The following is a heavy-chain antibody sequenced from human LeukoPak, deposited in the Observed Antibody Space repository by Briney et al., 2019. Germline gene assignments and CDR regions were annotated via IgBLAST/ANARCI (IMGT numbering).Heavy chain of an antibody. J-gene: IGHJ4*02. CDR2: IKQDGSDK. Sequence: GGSLRLSCAASRFTFSSYWMSWVRQAPGKGLDWVANIKQDGSDKYYVDSVKGRFTISRDNAKNSLYLQMNSLRAEDTAVYYCARADRMYYYGSGKSYWGQGTLVTVSS. CDR1: RFTFSSYW. CDR3: ARADRMYYYGSGKSY. V-gene: IGHV3-7*03. D-gene: IGHD3-10*01.